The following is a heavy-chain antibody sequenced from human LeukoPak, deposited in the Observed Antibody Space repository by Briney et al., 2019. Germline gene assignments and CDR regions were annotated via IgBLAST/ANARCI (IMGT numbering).Heavy chain of an antibody. D-gene: IGHD3-10*01. J-gene: IGHJ5*02. V-gene: IGHV4-59*01. CDR2: IYYSGST. CDR1: GGSISSYS. Sequence: SETLSLTCTVSGGSISSYSWSWIRQPPGKGLEWIGYIYYSGSTYYNPSLKSRVTISVDTSKNQFSLKLNSVTAADTAVYYCARARSGGYLDWFDPWGQGTLVTVSS. CDR3: ARARSGGYLDWFDP.